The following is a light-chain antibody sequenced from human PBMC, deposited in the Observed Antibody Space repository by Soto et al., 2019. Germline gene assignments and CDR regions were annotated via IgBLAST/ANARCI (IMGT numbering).Light chain of an antibody. CDR1: SSDVAGYIY. CDR2: EVS. CDR3: CSYTSISTGVL. J-gene: IGLJ2*01. Sequence: QSALTQPASVSGSPGQSITISCTGTSSDVAGYIYVSWYQQHPGKAPKLMIFEVSNRPSGVSHRFSGSKSGNTASLTISGLQAEDEADYYCCSYTSISTGVLFGGGTKLTVL. V-gene: IGLV2-14*01.